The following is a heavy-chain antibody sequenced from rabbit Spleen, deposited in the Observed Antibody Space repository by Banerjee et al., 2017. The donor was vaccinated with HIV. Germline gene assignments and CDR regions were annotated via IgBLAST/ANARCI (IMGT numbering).Heavy chain of an antibody. Sequence: QEQLVESGGGLVKPGGTLTLTCKASGIDFSSYYYICWVRQAPGEGLELIACIDTYSGNTYYASWAKGRFTISKTSSTTVTLQMTSLTAADTATYFCAREGASSAGYYLWGPGTLVTVS. CDR2: IDTYSGNT. CDR3: AREGASSAGYYL. CDR1: GIDFSSYYY. V-gene: IGHV1S45*01. J-gene: IGHJ4*01. D-gene: IGHD1-1*01.